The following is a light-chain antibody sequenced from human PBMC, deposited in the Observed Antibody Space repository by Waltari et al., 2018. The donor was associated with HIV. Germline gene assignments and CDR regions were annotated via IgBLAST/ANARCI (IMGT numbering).Light chain of an antibody. CDR2: RTN. Sequence: QSVLTQPPSASGTPGQRVTLSRSGGSSNIGSNPVHWYQQLPGTAPRLLRYRTNQRPSRGPDRFSGSKSGTSASLAISGIQSENESDYYCATWDDTLNGVIFGGGTKLTVL. V-gene: IGLV1-44*01. CDR1: SSNIGSNP. J-gene: IGLJ2*01. CDR3: ATWDDTLNGVI.